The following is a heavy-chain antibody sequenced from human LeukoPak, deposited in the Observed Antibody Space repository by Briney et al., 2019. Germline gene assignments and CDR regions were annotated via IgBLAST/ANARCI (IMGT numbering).Heavy chain of an antibody. V-gene: IGHV1-8*03. CDR3: ARGQYGSGSYYNGEDY. CDR2: MNPNSGNT. D-gene: IGHD3-10*01. CDR1: GYTFTSYD. J-gene: IGHJ4*02. Sequence: VASVKVSXKASGYTFTSYDINWVRQATGQGLEWIGWMNPNSGNTGYAQKFQGRVTITRNTSISTAYMELSSLRSEDTAVHYCARGQYGSGSYYNGEDYWGQGTLVTVSS.